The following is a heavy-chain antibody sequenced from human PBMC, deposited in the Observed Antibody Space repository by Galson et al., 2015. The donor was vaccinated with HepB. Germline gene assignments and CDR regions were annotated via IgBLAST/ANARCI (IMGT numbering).Heavy chain of an antibody. D-gene: IGHD3-16*01. CDR2: ISSSGSYT. CDR1: GFIFSDYY. Sequence: SLRLSCAASGFIFSDYYMTWIRQAPGKGLEWVSYISSSGSYTNYADSVKGRFTISRDSAKNSLYLQMNSLTAEDTAVYYCARVPARLGYFDYWGQGTLVTVSS. J-gene: IGHJ4*02. V-gene: IGHV3-11*06. CDR3: ARVPARLGYFDY.